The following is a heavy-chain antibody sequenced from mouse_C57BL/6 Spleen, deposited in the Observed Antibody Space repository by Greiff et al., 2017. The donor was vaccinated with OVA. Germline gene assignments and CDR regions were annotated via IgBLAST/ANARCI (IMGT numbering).Heavy chain of an antibody. V-gene: IGHV1-53*01. J-gene: IGHJ1*03. CDR2: INPSNGGT. D-gene: IGHD1-1*01. CDR3: ARSNYCGSWYFDV. CDR1: GYTFTSYW. Sequence: QVQLQQPGPELVKPGASVKLSCKASGYTFTSYWMHWVTQRPGQGLEWIGNINPSNGGTNYNEKFKSKATLTVDKSSSTAYMQLSSLTSEDSAVYYCARSNYCGSWYFDVWGTGTTVTVSS.